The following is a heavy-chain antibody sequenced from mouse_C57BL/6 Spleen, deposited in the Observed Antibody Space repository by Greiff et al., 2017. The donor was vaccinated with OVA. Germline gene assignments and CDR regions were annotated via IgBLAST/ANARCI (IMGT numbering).Heavy chain of an antibody. CDR3: ARENYGNIAWFAY. CDR2: ISDGGSYT. V-gene: IGHV5-4*01. D-gene: IGHD2-1*01. CDR1: GFTFSSYA. Sequence: EVKVEESGGGLVKPGGSLKLSCAASGFTFSSYAMSWVRQTPEKRLEWVATISDGGSYTYYTDNVKGRFTISRDNAKNNLYLQMSHLKSEDTAMYYCARENYGNIAWFAYWGQGTLVTVSA. J-gene: IGHJ3*01.